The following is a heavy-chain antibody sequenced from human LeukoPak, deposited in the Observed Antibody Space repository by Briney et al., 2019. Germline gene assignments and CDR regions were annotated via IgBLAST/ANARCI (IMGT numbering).Heavy chain of an antibody. Sequence: GESLKISCKGSGYNFANYWIAWVRQMPGKGLEWMGIIYPGDSNAKYNPSFQGPVTISADKSISTAYLQWSSLQASDTAMYYCARVHYYETSDWGNYFDYWGQGTLVTVSS. V-gene: IGHV5-51*01. D-gene: IGHD3-22*01. CDR3: ARVHYYETSDWGNYFDY. CDR2: IYPGDSNA. J-gene: IGHJ4*02. CDR1: GYNFANYW.